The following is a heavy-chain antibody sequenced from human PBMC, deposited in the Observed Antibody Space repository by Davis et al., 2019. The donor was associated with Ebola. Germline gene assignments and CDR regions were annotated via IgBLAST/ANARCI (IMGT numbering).Heavy chain of an antibody. J-gene: IGHJ6*02. Sequence: GGSLRLSCAASGFTFSSYSMNWVRQAPGKGLEWVSYISSSSSTIYYADSVKGRFTISRDNAKNSLYLQMNSLRAEGTALYYCAKGVAGSPLGYGMDVWGQGTTVTVSS. V-gene: IGHV3-48*04. CDR1: GFTFSSYS. CDR3: AKGVAGSPLGYGMDV. D-gene: IGHD6-19*01. CDR2: ISSSSSTI.